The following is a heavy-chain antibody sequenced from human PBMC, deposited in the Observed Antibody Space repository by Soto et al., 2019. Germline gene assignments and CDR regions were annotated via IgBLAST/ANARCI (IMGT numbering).Heavy chain of an antibody. CDR3: AIVPTACSLPSRFHA. CDR2: CHENGIT. V-gene: IGHV4-61*01. CDR1: GGSVSDGNFY. J-gene: IGHJ1*01. D-gene: IGHD2-21*02. Sequence: WETLSLTCSVSGGSVSDGNFYWNCIRQSPAQGREWFGYCHENGITNYNPSLKRRATFSINTNNKQFPLKNKSVTAAEEAEYYCAIVPTACSLPSRFHAWGQGTQVTVSS.